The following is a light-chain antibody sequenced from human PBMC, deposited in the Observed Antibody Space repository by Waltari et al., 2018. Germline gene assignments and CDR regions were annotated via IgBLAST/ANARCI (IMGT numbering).Light chain of an antibody. CDR1: SSDVGGYNY. CDR3: SSYTRSSTLVV. CDR2: DVS. J-gene: IGLJ1*01. Sequence: QSALTQPASVSGSPGQSITISCTGTSSDVGGYNYVSWSQQHPGKAPKLMIYDVSNRPAVVSHRCSGAKSGDTASLTISGLQAEDEADYYCSSYTRSSTLVVFGTGTKVTGL. V-gene: IGLV2-14*01.